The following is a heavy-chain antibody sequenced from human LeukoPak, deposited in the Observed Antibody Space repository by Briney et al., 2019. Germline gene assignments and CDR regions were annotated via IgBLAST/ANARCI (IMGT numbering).Heavy chain of an antibody. Sequence: SETLSLTCTVSGGSISSYYWSWIRQPPGKGLEWIGYIYYSGSTNYNPPLKSRVTISVDTSKNQFSLKLSSVTAADTAVYYCARGGSGWYELFYDYWGQGTLVTVSS. J-gene: IGHJ4*02. CDR3: ARGGSGWYELFYDY. D-gene: IGHD6-19*01. CDR1: GGSISSYY. V-gene: IGHV4-59*01. CDR2: IYYSGST.